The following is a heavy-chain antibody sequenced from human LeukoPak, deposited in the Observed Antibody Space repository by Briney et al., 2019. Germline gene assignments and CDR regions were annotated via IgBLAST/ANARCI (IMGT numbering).Heavy chain of an antibody. CDR3: ARDYYGSSGPHDAFDI. J-gene: IGHJ3*02. Sequence: GGSLRLSCAASGFTFDDYGMSWVRQAPGKGLEWVSGINWNGSSTGHADSVKGRFTISRDNAKNSLYLQMSSLRAEDTALYYCARDYYGSSGPHDAFDIWGQGTMVTVSS. CDR2: INWNGSST. V-gene: IGHV3-20*04. D-gene: IGHD3-22*01. CDR1: GFTFDDYG.